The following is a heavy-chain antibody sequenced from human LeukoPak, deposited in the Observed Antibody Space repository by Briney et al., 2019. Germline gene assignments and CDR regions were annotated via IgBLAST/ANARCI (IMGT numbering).Heavy chain of an antibody. CDR3: ARDLTGSYGSGPDY. V-gene: IGHV3-33*08. J-gene: IGHJ4*02. D-gene: IGHD3-10*01. CDR1: GFTFSSYA. CDR2: IWYDGSNK. Sequence: PGGSLRLSCAASGFTFSSYAMSWVRQAPGKGLEWVAVIWYDGSNKYYADSVKGRFTISRDNSKNTLYLQMNSLRAEDTAVYYCARDLTGSYGSGPDYWGQGTLVTVSS.